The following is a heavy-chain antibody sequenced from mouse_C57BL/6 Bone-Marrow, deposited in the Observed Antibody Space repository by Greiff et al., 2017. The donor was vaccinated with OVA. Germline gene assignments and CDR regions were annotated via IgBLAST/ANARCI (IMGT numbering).Heavy chain of an antibody. D-gene: IGHD2-3*01. CDR2: IWSGGST. CDR1: GFSLTSYG. V-gene: IGHV2-2*01. J-gene: IGHJ4*01. CDR3: ARSTMMVTTYAMDY. Sequence: VQLQQSGPGLVQPSQRLSITCTVSGFSLTSYGVHWVRQSPGKGLEWLGVIWSGGSTDYNAAFISRLSISKDNSKSQVFFKMNSLQADDTAIYYCARSTMMVTTYAMDYWGQGTSVTVSS.